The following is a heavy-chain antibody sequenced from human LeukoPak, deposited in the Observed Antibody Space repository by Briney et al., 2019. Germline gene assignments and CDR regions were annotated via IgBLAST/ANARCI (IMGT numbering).Heavy chain of an antibody. V-gene: IGHV4-39*01. J-gene: IGHJ5*02. CDR2: IYYNGDT. CDR3: ARFHAPSSSWYAYNWFDP. Sequence: KPSETLSLACTVSDGSISSSSYYWAWIRQPPGKGLEWIGNIYYNGDTYYNPSLKSRVTISVDTSKNQFSLKLSSVTAADTAVYYCARFHAPSSSWYAYNWFDPWGQGTLVTVSS. CDR1: DGSISSSSYY. D-gene: IGHD6-13*01.